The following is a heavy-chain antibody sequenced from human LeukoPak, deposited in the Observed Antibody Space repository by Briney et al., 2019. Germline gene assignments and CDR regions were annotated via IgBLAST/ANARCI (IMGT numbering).Heavy chain of an antibody. CDR2: INPNSGGT. V-gene: IGHV1-2*02. Sequence: LGASVKVSCKASGYTFTGYYMHWVRQAPGQGLEWMGWINPNSGGTNYAQKFQGRVTMTRDTSISTAYMELSRLRFDDTAVYYCARDWEVGFLEWLGAPLDYWGQGTLVTVSS. CDR1: GYTFTGYY. CDR3: ARDWEVGFLEWLGAPLDY. J-gene: IGHJ4*02. D-gene: IGHD3-3*02.